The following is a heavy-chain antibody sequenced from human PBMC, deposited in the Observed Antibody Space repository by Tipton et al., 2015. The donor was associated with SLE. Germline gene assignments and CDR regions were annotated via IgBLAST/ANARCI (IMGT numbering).Heavy chain of an antibody. D-gene: IGHD3-16*01. CDR2: ISAYNGNT. V-gene: IGHV1-18*01. CDR3: ARDSPGLVTFGGPGGYYFDY. J-gene: IGHJ4*02. CDR1: GYTFTSYG. Sequence: QLVQSGAEVKKPGASVKVSCKASGYTFTSYGISWVRQAPGQGLEWMGWISAYNGNTNYAQKLQGRVTMTTDTSTSTAYMELRSLRPDDTAVYYCARDSPGLVTFGGPGGYYFDYWGQGTLVTVSS.